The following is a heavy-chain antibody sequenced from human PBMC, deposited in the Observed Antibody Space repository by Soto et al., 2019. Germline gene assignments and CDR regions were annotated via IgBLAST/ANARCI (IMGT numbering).Heavy chain of an antibody. CDR2: IIAMSGTV. Sequence: QMQLVQSGSEVKRPGSSVRVSCKAVGGTFSDYVISWVRQAPGQGLEWMGGIIAMSGTVNNAQKFQDRVTITADESTSTAYMELSSLRSEDTAIYYCAREAGYNWFDPWGQGTLVTVSS. D-gene: IGHD6-13*01. V-gene: IGHV1-69*01. CDR1: GGTFSDYV. J-gene: IGHJ5*02. CDR3: AREAGYNWFDP.